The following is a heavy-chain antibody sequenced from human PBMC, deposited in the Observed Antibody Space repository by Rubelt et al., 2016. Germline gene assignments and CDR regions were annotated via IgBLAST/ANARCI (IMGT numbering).Heavy chain of an antibody. V-gene: IGHV1-69*01. D-gene: IGHD3-3*01. CDR2: IIPLFGTA. J-gene: IGHJ5*02. CDR1: GGTFSSYA. Sequence: QVQLVQSGAEVKKPGSSVKVSCKASGGTFSSYAISWVRQAPGQGLEWMGGIIPLFGTANYAQTFQGRVTSTADESTSTAYMELSSLRSEDTAVYYCATGGDFGVVIPNWFDPWGQGTLVTVSS. CDR3: ATGGDFGVVIPNWFDP.